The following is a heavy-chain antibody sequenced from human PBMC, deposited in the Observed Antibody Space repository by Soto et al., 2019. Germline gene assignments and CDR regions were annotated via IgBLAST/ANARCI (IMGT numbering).Heavy chain of an antibody. CDR1: GGTFSRYA. Sequence: QVQLVQSGAEVKKPGSSVKVSCKASGGTFSRYAISWVRQAPGQGLEWMGGITPMFATANYAQKFQGRVTITADESKSKGHMELRRLRSEDTAVYYCAQTLGSAVAGPGRFDLWGRGTLVIVSS. J-gene: IGHJ2*01. V-gene: IGHV1-69*12. CDR2: ITPMFATA. CDR3: AQTLGSAVAGPGRFDL. D-gene: IGHD6-19*01.